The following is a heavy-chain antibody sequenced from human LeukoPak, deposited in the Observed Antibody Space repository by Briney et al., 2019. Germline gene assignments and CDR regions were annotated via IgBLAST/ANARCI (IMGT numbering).Heavy chain of an antibody. D-gene: IGHD3-16*01. CDR2: IRSEAYGGTT. J-gene: IGHJ6*03. V-gene: IGHV3-49*04. CDR3: TRVGYYYYYMDV. CDR1: GFTFGDHA. Sequence: GGSLRLSCTASGFTFGDHAMSWVRQAPGKGLEWVGLIRSEAYGGTTEYAASLKGRLTIARDDSKSIAYLHMDSLNTEDTAVYYCTRVGYYYYYMDVWGKGTTVTVSS.